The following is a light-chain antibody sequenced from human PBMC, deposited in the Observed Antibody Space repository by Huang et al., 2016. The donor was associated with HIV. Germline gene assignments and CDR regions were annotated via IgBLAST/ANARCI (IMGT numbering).Light chain of an antibody. V-gene: IGKV1-39*01. Sequence: DIQMTQSPFSLSASVGDRVPIPCRAIQNIKTYLNWYQQKQGKAPKLLIYTASTLESGVPSRFSVSGSGTDCTLTISSLQPEDSASYYCQQSYSTLFTFGPGTKIDVK. CDR1: QNIKTY. J-gene: IGKJ3*01. CDR3: QQSYSTLFT. CDR2: TAS.